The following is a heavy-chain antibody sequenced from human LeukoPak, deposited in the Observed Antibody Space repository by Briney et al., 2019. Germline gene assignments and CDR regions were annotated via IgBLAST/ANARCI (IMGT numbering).Heavy chain of an antibody. V-gene: IGHV3-23*01. CDR2: ISGDVRST. J-gene: IGHJ4*02. CDR3: VKRVDYSEKYYFDS. CDR1: GFTFSSYA. Sequence: GGSLRLSCAASGFTFSSYAMSWVRQAPGKGLEWVSAISGDVRSTFYADSVKRRFTISRDNSKNTLSLQMNSLRADDTAIYYCVKRVDYSEKYYFDSWGRGTLVTVSS. D-gene: IGHD4-11*01.